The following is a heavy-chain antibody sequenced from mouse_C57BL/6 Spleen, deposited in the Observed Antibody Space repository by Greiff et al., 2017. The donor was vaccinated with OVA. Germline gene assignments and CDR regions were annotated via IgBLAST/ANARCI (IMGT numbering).Heavy chain of an antibody. CDR2: INPSNGGT. D-gene: IGHD2-4*01. V-gene: IGHV1-53*01. Sequence: QVQLQQPGTELVKPGASVKLSCKASGYTFTSYWMHWVKRRPGQGLEWIGNINPSNGGTNYNEKFKSKATLTVDKSSSTAYMQLSSLTSEDSAVYYCAREGSFYYDYDGFAYWGQGTLVTVSA. CDR3: AREGSFYYDYDGFAY. CDR1: GYTFTSYW. J-gene: IGHJ3*01.